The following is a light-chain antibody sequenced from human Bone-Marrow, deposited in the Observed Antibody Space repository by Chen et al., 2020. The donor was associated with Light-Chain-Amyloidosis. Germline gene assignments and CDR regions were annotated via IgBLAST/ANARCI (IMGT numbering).Light chain of an antibody. CDR3: QSADSSGTYEVI. Sequence: SYVLNQPPSVSVAPGQTARITCGGNNIGSKSVHWYQQKPGQSPILVDYGDRDRTSGIPGRVSGASSGTTATLTISGVQAEDEAEDHCQSADSSGTYEVIFGGGTKLTVL. J-gene: IGLJ2*01. V-gene: IGLV3-21*02. CDR2: GDR. CDR1: NIGSKS.